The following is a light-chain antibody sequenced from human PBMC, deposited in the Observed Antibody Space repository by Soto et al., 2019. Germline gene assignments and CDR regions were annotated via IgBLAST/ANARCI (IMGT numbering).Light chain of an antibody. CDR1: GSDVGSYKY. CDR3: SSYTSISSLGV. J-gene: IGLJ1*01. Sequence: VLTQPASVSGSPGQSITISCTGTGSDVGSYKYVSWYQQHPGKAPKLIIFEVSNRPSGVSDRFSGSKSGNTASLTISGLQAEDEADYYCSSYTSISSLGVFGTGTKVTVL. CDR2: EVS. V-gene: IGLV2-14*01.